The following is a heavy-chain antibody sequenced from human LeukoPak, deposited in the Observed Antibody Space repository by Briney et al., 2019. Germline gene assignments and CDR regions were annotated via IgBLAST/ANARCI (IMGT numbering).Heavy chain of an antibody. CDR3: ARVNYGGNSPFDY. Sequence: ASVKVSCKASGYTFTGYYMHWVRQAPGQGLEWMGWINPNSGGTNYAQKFQGRVTMTRDTSISTAYMELSRLRSEDMAVYYCARVNYGGNSPFDYWGQGTLVTVSS. J-gene: IGHJ4*02. CDR1: GYTFTGYY. D-gene: IGHD4-23*01. V-gene: IGHV1-2*02. CDR2: INPNSGGT.